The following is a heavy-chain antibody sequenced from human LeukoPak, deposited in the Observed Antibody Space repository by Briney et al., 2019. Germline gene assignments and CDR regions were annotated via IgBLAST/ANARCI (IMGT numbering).Heavy chain of an antibody. V-gene: IGHV3-7*03. Sequence: GGSLRLSCAASGFTFSGYWMTWLRQAPGKGLEWVANINEDGSAKYYLGSVKGRFTISRDNAKNSLYLQMNSLRAEDMALYYCAKGVGSYLAAAFDIWGQGTMVTVSS. J-gene: IGHJ3*02. D-gene: IGHD1-26*01. CDR1: GFTFSGYW. CDR3: AKGVGSYLAAAFDI. CDR2: INEDGSAK.